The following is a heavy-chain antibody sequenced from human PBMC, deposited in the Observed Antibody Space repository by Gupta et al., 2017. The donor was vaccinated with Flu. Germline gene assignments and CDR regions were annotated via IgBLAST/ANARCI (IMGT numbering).Heavy chain of an antibody. CDR1: GFTFSSYV. CDR2: ISGSGGST. D-gene: IGHD2-15*01. CDR3: AKGNIVVVVAATDWFDP. Sequence: EVQLLESGGGLVQPGGSLRLSCAASGFTFSSYVMSWVRQAPGKGLEWVSAISGSGGSTYYADSVKGRFTISRDNSKNTLYLQMNSLRAEDTAVYYCAKGNIVVVVAATDWFDPWGQGTLVTVSS. J-gene: IGHJ5*02. V-gene: IGHV3-23*01.